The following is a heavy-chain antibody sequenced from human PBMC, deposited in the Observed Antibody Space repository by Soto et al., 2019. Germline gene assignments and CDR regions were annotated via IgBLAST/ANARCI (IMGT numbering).Heavy chain of an antibody. J-gene: IGHJ6*02. Sequence: QVQLQESGPGLVKPSGTLSLTCTVSGASISSTNWWNWVRQPPGKGLEWIGEIYHSGSTNYNPSLKSRVTMSVDQSKNQFSLTLSSVTAADTAVYYCAKRSPMAVWGQGTTVTVSS. CDR3: AKRSPMAV. CDR2: IYHSGST. CDR1: GASISSTNW. V-gene: IGHV4-4*02.